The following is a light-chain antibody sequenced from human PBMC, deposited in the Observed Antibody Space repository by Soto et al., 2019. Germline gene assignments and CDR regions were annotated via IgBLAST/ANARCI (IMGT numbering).Light chain of an antibody. CDR3: QQSYRSPYT. J-gene: IGKJ2*01. V-gene: IGKV1-39*01. CDR1: QSINIY. CDR2: GAS. Sequence: IQMTQSPSSLSASVGDSVTVTCRASQSINIYLNWYQQKPGKAPTLLIYGASSLHSGVPSRFTGGGSRTDFTLTISSLQPEDFATYYWQQSYRSPYTFGQGTKLEIK.